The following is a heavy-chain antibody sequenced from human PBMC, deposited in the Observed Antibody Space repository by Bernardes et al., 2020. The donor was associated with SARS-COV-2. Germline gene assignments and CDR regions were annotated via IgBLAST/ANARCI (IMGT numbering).Heavy chain of an antibody. Sequence: GWSLRLTCAASGFTFSTYWMTWVRQAPGKGLEWVANIKGDASDKYYVDSVKGRFTISRDNAKSSLYLQMNSLRAEDTAVYFCARDGDGYFDYWSQGILVTVSS. CDR2: IKGDASDK. V-gene: IGHV3-7*01. J-gene: IGHJ4*02. D-gene: IGHD2-21*01. CDR3: ARDGDGYFDY. CDR1: GFTFSTYW.